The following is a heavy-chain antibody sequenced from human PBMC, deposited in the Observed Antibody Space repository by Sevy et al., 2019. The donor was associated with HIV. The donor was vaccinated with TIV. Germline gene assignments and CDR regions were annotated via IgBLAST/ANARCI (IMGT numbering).Heavy chain of an antibody. Sequence: GPVKVSCKVSGYTLTELSMHWVRQAPGKGLEWMGGFDPEDGETIYAQKFQGRVTMTEDTSTDTAYMELSSLRSEDTAVYYCATGGQWELLRGGFFFDYWGQGTLVTVSS. CDR1: GYTLTELS. CDR3: ATGGQWELLRGGFFFDY. D-gene: IGHD1-26*01. V-gene: IGHV1-24*01. CDR2: FDPEDGET. J-gene: IGHJ4*02.